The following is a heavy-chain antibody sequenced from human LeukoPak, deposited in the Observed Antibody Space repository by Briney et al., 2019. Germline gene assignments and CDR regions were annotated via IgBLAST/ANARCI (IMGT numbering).Heavy chain of an antibody. D-gene: IGHD3-22*01. V-gene: IGHV3-49*04. CDR1: GFIVSSNY. Sequence: GSLRLSCAASGFIVSSNYMSWVRQAPGKGLEWVGFIRSKAYGGTTGYAASVKGRFTISRDDSKSIAYLQMNSLKTEDTAVYYCTREGHYYDSSLDYWGQGTLVTVSS. CDR2: IRSKAYGGTT. CDR3: TREGHYYDSSLDY. J-gene: IGHJ4*02.